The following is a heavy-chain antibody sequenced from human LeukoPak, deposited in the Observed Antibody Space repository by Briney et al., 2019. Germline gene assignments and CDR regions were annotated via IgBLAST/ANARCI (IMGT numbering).Heavy chain of an antibody. V-gene: IGHV1-69*04. J-gene: IGHJ6*02. CDR1: GGTFSSYA. CDR2: IIPILGIA. Sequence: SVKVSCKASGGTFSSYAISWVRQAPGQGLEWMGRIIPILGIANYAQKFHGRVTTTADKSTSTAYMELSSLRSEDTAVYYCSYGSGSYYYYYGMDVWGQGTTVTVSS. CDR3: SYGSGSYYYYYGMDV. D-gene: IGHD3-10*01.